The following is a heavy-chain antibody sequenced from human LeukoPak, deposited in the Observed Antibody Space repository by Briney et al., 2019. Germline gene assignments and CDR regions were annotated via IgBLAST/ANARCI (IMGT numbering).Heavy chain of an antibody. D-gene: IGHD3-16*01. J-gene: IGHJ6*02. CDR1: GSSFSRFW. Sequence: GGSLRLSCAASGSSFSRFWMHWVRQAPGKGLEWVSRVHSDGTTTNYADSVKGRFTISRDNAKNTLYLQMNSLRVEDTAVYYCAKGALVYYYYGMDVWGRGTTVTVSS. CDR2: VHSDGTTT. V-gene: IGHV3-74*01. CDR3: AKGALVYYYYGMDV.